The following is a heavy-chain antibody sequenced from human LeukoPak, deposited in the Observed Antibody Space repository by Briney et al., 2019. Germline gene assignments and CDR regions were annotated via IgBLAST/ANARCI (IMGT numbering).Heavy chain of an antibody. CDR3: APSSPGNWFDP. D-gene: IGHD6-13*01. V-gene: IGHV4-34*08. CDR2: INHSGST. Sequence: GSLRLSCAASGFTVSSNYMSWIRQPPGKGLEWIGEINHSGSTNYNPSLKSRVTISVDTSKNQFSLKLSSVTAADTAVYYCAPSSPGNWFDPWGQGTLVTVSS. J-gene: IGHJ5*02. CDR1: GFTVSSNY.